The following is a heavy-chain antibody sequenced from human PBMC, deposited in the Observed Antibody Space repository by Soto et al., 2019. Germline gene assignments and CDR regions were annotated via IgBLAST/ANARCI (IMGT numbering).Heavy chain of an antibody. J-gene: IGHJ5*02. CDR2: ISYGGGTT. CDR1: GFTFSDYY. CDR3: AKGYSSGWYFGGFDP. D-gene: IGHD6-19*01. Sequence: GSLRLSCAASGFTFSDYYMSWIRQAPGKGLEWVSAISYGGGTTYYADSVKGRFTISRDNSKKTLYLQMNSLRAEDTAVYYCAKGYSSGWYFGGFDPWGQGTLVTVSS. V-gene: IGHV3-23*01.